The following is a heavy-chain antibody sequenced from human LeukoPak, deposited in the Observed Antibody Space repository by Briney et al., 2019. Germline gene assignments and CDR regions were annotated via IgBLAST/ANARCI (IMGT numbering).Heavy chain of an antibody. J-gene: IGHJ6*03. V-gene: IGHV4-4*07. CDR2: IYTSGST. Sequence: SETLSLTCTVSGGSISSYYWSWIRQPAGKGLEWIGRIYTSGSTNYNPSLKSRVTMSVDTSKNQFSLKLSSVTAADTAVYYCASGGYQLPNYYYYYYMDVWGKGTTVTVSS. CDR1: GGSISSYY. D-gene: IGHD2-2*01. CDR3: ASGGYQLPNYYYYYYMDV.